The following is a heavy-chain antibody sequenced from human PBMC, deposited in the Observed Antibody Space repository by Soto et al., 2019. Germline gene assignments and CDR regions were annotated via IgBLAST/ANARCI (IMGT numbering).Heavy chain of an antibody. J-gene: IGHJ4*02. D-gene: IGHD3-9*01. CDR3: TRGWNHDILTGVMSGY. Sequence: GGSLRLSCTTSEFIFGDYAMSWFRQAPGKGLEWVGFIRIRAYGETTEYAASVKGRFIILRDDSKSIAYLQMNSLKTEDTAVYYCTRGWNHDILTGVMSGYWGQGTLVTVSS. CDR2: IRIRAYGETT. V-gene: IGHV3-49*03. CDR1: EFIFGDYA.